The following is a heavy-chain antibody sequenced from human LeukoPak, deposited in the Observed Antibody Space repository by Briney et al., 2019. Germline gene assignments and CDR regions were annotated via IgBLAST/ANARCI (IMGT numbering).Heavy chain of an antibody. Sequence: GGSLRLSCAASGFTVSSNYMSWVRQAPGKGLEGFSVIYSGGSTYYADSVKGRFTVSRDNSKSTLFLQMNSLTAEDTAVYYCATNYGSGNTDHYFDYWGQGTLVTVSS. CDR2: IYSGGST. CDR1: GFTVSSNY. J-gene: IGHJ4*02. D-gene: IGHD3-10*01. CDR3: ATNYGSGNTDHYFDY. V-gene: IGHV3-66*01.